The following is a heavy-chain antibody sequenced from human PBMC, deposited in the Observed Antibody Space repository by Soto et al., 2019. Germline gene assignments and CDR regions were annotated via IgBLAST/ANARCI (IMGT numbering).Heavy chain of an antibody. CDR3: ARGGGYCSSISGPNSFVP. V-gene: IGHV1-46*03. J-gene: IGHJ5*02. Sequence: QVQLVQSGAEVKKPGASVKVSCKASGYTFTSYYMHWVRQAPGQGLEWMGIINPSGGSTSYAEKCPGRVTMTRGTSSTLIYMELSSVRSEDTAVYYCARGGGYCSSISGPNSFVPWGEGTLVTVSS. D-gene: IGHD2-2*01. CDR1: GYTFTSYY. CDR2: INPSGGST.